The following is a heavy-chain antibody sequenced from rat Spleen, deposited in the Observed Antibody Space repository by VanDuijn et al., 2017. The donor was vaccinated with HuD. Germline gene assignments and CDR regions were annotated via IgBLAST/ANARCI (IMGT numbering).Heavy chain of an antibody. CDR3: GRAATEGLDY. D-gene: IGHD1-11*01. V-gene: IGHV4-2*01. CDR2: INEDSSTK. Sequence: EVKLVESGGGLVQPGRSLKLSCAASGFNFNDYWMGWVRQAPGKGLEWIGEINEDSSTKKYTPSLKDKFTISRDNAQNTLYLQMNKLGSEDTAIYYCGRAATEGLDYWGQGVMVTVSS. J-gene: IGHJ2*01. CDR1: GFNFNDYW.